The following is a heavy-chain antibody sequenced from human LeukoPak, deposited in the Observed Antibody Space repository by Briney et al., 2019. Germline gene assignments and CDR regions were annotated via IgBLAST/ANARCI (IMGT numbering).Heavy chain of an antibody. Sequence: ASVKVSCKASGGTFSSYAISWVRQAPGQGLEWMGGIIPIFGTANYAQKFQGRVTITADESTSTAYMGLSSLRSEDTAVYYCARSRRYYYDSSGYYLRLFDYWGQGTLVTVSS. D-gene: IGHD3-22*01. CDR2: IIPIFGTA. CDR1: GGTFSSYA. V-gene: IGHV1-69*13. CDR3: ARSRRYYYDSSGYYLRLFDY. J-gene: IGHJ4*02.